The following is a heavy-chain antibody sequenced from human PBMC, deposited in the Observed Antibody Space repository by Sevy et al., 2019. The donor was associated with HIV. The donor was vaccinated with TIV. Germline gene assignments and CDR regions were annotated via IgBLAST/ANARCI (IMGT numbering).Heavy chain of an antibody. Sequence: SETLSLTCVVNGGSFNGFYWNWIRQPPGKGLEWIGEIDHTGRTTYKPSLTNYNPSLKSRVTMSLDTSKNQFSLKLTSGTGAETAGYYCAGGQGGGSGSRATVFDIWGQGTMVTVSS. CDR1: GGSFNGFY. CDR2: IDHTGRTTYKPSLT. J-gene: IGHJ3*02. V-gene: IGHV4-34*01. D-gene: IGHD6-19*01. CDR3: AGGQGGGSGSRATVFDI.